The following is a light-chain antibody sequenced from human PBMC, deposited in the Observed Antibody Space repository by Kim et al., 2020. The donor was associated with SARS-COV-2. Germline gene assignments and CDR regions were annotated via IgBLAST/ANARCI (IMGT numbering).Light chain of an antibody. Sequence: LSEGERASLSCRASQSINSVYLTWYQQKPGQAPRLPIYGTSSRATGIPDRFSGSGSGTDFTLTISRLEPEDFAVYYCQQYSSSPYTFGQGTKLEI. CDR3: QQYSSSPYT. CDR2: GTS. V-gene: IGKV3-20*01. CDR1: QSINSVY. J-gene: IGKJ2*01.